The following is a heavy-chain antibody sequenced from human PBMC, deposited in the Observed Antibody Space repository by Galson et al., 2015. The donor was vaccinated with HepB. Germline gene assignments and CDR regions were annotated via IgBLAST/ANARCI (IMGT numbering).Heavy chain of an antibody. J-gene: IGHJ4*02. Sequence: SLRLSCAASGFMFNSSTMNWVRQAPGKGLEWVSAISGSGGSTYYADSVKGRFTISRDNSKNTLYLQMNSLRAEDTAVYYCAKGGGSSWYFDYWGQGTLVTVSS. CDR2: ISGSGGST. V-gene: IGHV3-23*01. D-gene: IGHD6-13*01. CDR1: GFMFNSST. CDR3: AKGGGSSWYFDY.